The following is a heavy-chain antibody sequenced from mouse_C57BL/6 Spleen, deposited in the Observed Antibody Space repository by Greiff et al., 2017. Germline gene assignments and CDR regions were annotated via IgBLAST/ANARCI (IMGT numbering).Heavy chain of an antibody. CDR3: ARGLLPYYCDY. CDR1: GYTFTSYW. CDR2: INPSSGYT. J-gene: IGHJ2*01. Sequence: VQLQQSGAELAKPGASVKLSCKASGYTFTSYWMHWVKQRPGQGLEWIGYINPSSGYTKYNQKFKDKATLTADQSSSTAYMQLSSLTYEDSAVYYCARGLLPYYCDYWGQGTTLTVSS. D-gene: IGHD1-1*01. V-gene: IGHV1-7*01.